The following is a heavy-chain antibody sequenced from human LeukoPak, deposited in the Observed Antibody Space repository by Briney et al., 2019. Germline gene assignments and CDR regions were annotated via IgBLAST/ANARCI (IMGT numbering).Heavy chain of an antibody. J-gene: IGHJ4*02. V-gene: IGHV5-51*01. Sequence: GESLKISCKGSGYSFTTYWICWVRQMPGKGLEWRGIIYPGDSDRRYSPSFQGQVTMSADKSTITAYLQWSSLKASDTAMYYCARHGPDYGGFDYWGQGTLVTVSS. CDR3: ARHGPDYGGFDY. CDR1: GYSFTTYW. CDR2: IYPGDSDR. D-gene: IGHD4-23*01.